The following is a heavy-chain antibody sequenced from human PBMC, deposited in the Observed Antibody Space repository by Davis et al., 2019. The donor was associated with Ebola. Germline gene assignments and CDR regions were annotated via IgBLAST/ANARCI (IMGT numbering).Heavy chain of an antibody. CDR3: ARLKGCSSTSCYDGGGMDV. J-gene: IGHJ6*02. Sequence: MPGGSLRLSCTVSGGSISSYYWSWIRQPPGKGLEWIGYIYYSGSTNYNPSLKSRVTISVDTSKNQFSLKLSSVTAADTAVYYCARLKGCSSTSCYDGGGMDVWGQGTTVTVSS. V-gene: IGHV4-59*01. D-gene: IGHD2-2*01. CDR1: GGSISSYY. CDR2: IYYSGST.